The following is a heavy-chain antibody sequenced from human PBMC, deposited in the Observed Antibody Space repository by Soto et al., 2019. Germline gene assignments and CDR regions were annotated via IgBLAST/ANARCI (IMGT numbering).Heavy chain of an antibody. CDR3: ARELSIAARGDFDY. CDR1: GFTFSSYS. V-gene: IGHV3-21*01. CDR2: ISSSSSYI. J-gene: IGHJ4*02. D-gene: IGHD6-6*01. Sequence: GGSLRLSCAASGFTFSSYSMNWVRQAPGKGLEWVSSISSSSSYIYYADSVKVRFTISRDNAKNSLYLQMNSLRAEDTAVYYCARELSIAARGDFDYWGQGTLVTSPQ.